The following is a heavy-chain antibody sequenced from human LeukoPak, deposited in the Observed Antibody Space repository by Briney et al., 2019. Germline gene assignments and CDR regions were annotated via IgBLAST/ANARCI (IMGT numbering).Heavy chain of an antibody. D-gene: IGHD6-6*01. CDR1: AFTFSNYW. J-gene: IGHJ3*01. CDR2: INQDGSAK. Sequence: PVGSLRLSCTASAFTFSNYWMSWVRQAPGKGLEWVASINQDGSAKDSVHSVEGRFIISRDNVKNSLYLQMDSLRAEDTAVYYCARTSRASPGWRPRLKNAFDLWGLGTLVTVSS. V-gene: IGHV3-7*03. CDR3: ARTSRASPGWRPRLKNAFDL.